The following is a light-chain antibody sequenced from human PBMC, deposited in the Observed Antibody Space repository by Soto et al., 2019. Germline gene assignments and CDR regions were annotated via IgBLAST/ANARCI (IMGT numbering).Light chain of an antibody. Sequence: DIQMTQSPSTLSASVGDRVTISCRASQSISSLLAWHQQKPGKVPKVLIYGASNLKSGVPSRFSGSGSGTAFTLTISSLQPDDFATYYCQQYSRGFGQGTKVEIK. CDR3: QQYSRG. CDR2: GAS. V-gene: IGKV1-5*01. J-gene: IGKJ1*01. CDR1: QSISSL.